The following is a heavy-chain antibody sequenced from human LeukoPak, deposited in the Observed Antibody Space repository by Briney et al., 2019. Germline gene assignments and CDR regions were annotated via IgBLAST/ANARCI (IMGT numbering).Heavy chain of an antibody. CDR2: IYPGDSDT. V-gene: IGHV5-51*01. CDR1: GSSFTSYW. D-gene: IGHD6-19*01. Sequence: GASLQTSCEGSGSSFTSYWIGWVRPLPGKGLEWMGIIYPGDSDTRYSPSFQGQVTISADKSISTAYLQWSSLKASDTAMYYCARGGTQYSSGWYRMGYYYYGMDVWGQGTTVTVSS. CDR3: ARGGTQYSSGWYRMGYYYYGMDV. J-gene: IGHJ6*02.